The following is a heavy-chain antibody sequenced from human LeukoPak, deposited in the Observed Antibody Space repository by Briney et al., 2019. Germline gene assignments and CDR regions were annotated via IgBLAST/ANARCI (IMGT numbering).Heavy chain of an antibody. Sequence: GGSLRLSCAASDFSFITYAMSWVRQAPGKGLEWVSTISGGGDATYYADSVKGRFTISRDNSKNTLYLQMNSLRAEDTAVYYCARAYGIDYWGQGTLVTVSS. CDR1: DFSFITYA. D-gene: IGHD3-10*01. CDR2: ISGGGDAT. J-gene: IGHJ4*02. V-gene: IGHV3-23*01. CDR3: ARAYGIDY.